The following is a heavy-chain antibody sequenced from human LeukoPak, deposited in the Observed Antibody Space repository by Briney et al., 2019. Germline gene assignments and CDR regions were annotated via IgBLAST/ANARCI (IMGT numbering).Heavy chain of an antibody. CDR2: ISYSGSA. V-gene: IGHV4-39*01. J-gene: IGHJ3*01. D-gene: IGHD1-26*01. CDR1: GGSISSSGPY. Sequence: SETLSLTCSVSGGSISSSGPYWDWVRQPPGQGLEWIGTISYSGSADYNPSLSSRVTMSVDTSKNQYSLMLRSVTAADTAIYYCARRAAFSDTSFHTFDLWGRGTTVAVSS. CDR3: ARRAAFSDTSFHTFDL.